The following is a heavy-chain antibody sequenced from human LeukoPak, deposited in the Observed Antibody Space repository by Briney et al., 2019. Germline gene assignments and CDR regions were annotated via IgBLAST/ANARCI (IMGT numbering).Heavy chain of an antibody. Sequence: PSETLSLTCAVYGGSFSGYYWSWIRQPPGKGLEWIGEINQSGSTNYNPSLKSRVTISVDTSKNQFSLKLSSVTAADTAVYYCARGRYCSSTSCYAYYYYYMDVWGKGTTVTVSS. CDR1: GGSFSGYY. CDR2: INQSGST. V-gene: IGHV4-34*01. J-gene: IGHJ6*03. CDR3: ARGRYCSSTSCYAYYYYYMDV. D-gene: IGHD2-2*01.